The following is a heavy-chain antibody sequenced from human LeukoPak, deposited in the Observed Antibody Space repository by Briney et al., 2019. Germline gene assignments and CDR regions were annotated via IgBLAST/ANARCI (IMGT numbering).Heavy chain of an antibody. V-gene: IGHV1-24*01. CDR3: ARDTSSWFIKTSFDP. D-gene: IGHD6-13*01. CDR2: FDPEDGET. CDR1: GYTLTELS. Sequence: RASVKVSCKVSGYTLTELSMHWVRQAPGKGLEWMGGFDPEDGETIYAQKFQGRVTMTTDTSTTTGYMELRSLRSDDTAVYYCARDTSSWFIKTSFDPWGQGTLVTVSS. J-gene: IGHJ5*02.